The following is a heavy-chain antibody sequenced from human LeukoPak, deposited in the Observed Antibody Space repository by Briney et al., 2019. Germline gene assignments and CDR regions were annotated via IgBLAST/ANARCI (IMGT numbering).Heavy chain of an antibody. V-gene: IGHV4-61*02. CDR2: VYFSGST. Sequence: SETLSLTCTVSGGSISSSSYYWGWIRQPAGKGLEWIGRVYFSGSTNYNPSLKGRVTISVDTSKNHFSLSLMSVTAADTAVYYCVKDGGHTALDPWGQGTQVTVSS. CDR1: GGSISSSSYY. D-gene: IGHD3-16*01. J-gene: IGHJ5*02. CDR3: VKDGGHTALDP.